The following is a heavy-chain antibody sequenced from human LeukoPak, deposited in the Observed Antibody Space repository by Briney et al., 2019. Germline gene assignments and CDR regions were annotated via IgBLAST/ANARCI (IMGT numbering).Heavy chain of an antibody. V-gene: IGHV3-30-3*01. CDR3: ARGEYYYDSSSFLDY. CDR1: GFTFSSYA. D-gene: IGHD3-22*01. CDR2: ISYDGSNK. Sequence: GGSLRLSCAASGFTFSSYAMHWVRQAPGKGLEWVAVISYDGSNKYYADSVKGRFTISRDNSKNTLYLQMNSLRAEDTAVYYCARGEYYYDSSSFLDYWGQGTLVTVSS. J-gene: IGHJ4*02.